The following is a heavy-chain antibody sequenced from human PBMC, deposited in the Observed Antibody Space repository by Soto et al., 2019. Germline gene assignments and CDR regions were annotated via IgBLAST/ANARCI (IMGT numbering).Heavy chain of an antibody. J-gene: IGHJ4*02. D-gene: IGHD3-3*01. CDR3: AHRVLRTVFGLVTTTAIYFDF. V-gene: IGHV2-5*02. CDR2: IYWDDDK. Sequence: QNTLNESGPTQVKPRQTLTLTCTFSGFSLTTSGVGVGWIRQSPGKAPEWLALIYWDDDKRYSPSLKSRLTITKDSTKTRVILTMADLDPADTATYYCAHRVLRTVFGLVTTTAIYFDFWGQGTPVAVSS. CDR1: GFSLTTSGVG.